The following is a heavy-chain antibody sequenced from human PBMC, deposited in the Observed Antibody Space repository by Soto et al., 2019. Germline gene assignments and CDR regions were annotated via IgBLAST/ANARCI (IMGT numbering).Heavy chain of an antibody. J-gene: IGHJ3*02. D-gene: IGHD5-18*01. CDR2: ISGSGGGT. CDR3: SKTVTAMVNDAFDI. CDR1: GFSFSNYA. V-gene: IGHV3-23*01. Sequence: GGSLRLSCAASGFSFSNYAMSWVRQAPGKGLEWVSAISGSGGGTYYADTVKGRFTISRDNSKKKMYLQMNNLRAEDTVVYYCSKTVTAMVNDAFDICSQVTMVTVSS.